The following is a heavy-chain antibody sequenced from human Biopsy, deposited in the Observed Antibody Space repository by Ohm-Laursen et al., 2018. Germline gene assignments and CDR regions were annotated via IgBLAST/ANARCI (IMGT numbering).Heavy chain of an antibody. D-gene: IGHD3-22*01. V-gene: IGHV4-34*01. CDR1: GESFNGCY. J-gene: IGHJ6*02. CDR3: VRGVDYYDPYHYYALDV. Sequence: GTLSLTCTVYGESFNGCYWSWIRRTPGKGLEWIGEINHSGRTNYNPSLKSRVTISVETSKNQFSLKVRSVTAADTAVYYCVRGVDYYDPYHYYALDVWGQGTTVTVSS. CDR2: INHSGRT.